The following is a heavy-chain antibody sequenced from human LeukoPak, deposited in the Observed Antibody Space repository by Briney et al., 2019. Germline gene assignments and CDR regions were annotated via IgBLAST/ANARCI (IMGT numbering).Heavy chain of an antibody. Sequence: PGRFLRLSCAASGFTFSSYGMHWVRRAPGKGLEWVAVIWYDGSNKYYADSVKGRFTISRDNSKNTLYLQMNSLRAEDTAVYYCARGRRPPYYFDYWDQGTLVTVSS. J-gene: IGHJ4*02. CDR1: GFTFSSYG. CDR3: ARGRRPPYYFDY. V-gene: IGHV3-33*01. CDR2: IWYDGSNK.